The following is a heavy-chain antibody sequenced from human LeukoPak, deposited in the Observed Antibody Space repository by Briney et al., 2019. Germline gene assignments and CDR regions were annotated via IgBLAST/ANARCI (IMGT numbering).Heavy chain of an antibody. V-gene: IGHV1-69*04. CDR3: ARHLYSSGWPSSGYYYGMDV. J-gene: IGHJ6*02. Sequence: SVKVSCKASGGTFSSYAISWVRQAPGQGLEWMGRIIPILGIANYAQRFQGRVTITADKSTSTAYMELSSLRSEDTAVYYCARHLYSSGWPSSGYYYGMDVWGQGTTVTVSS. CDR2: IIPILGIA. D-gene: IGHD6-19*01. CDR1: GGTFSSYA.